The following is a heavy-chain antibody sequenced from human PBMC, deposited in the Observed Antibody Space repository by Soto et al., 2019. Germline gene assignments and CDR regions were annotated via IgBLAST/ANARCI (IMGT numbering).Heavy chain of an antibody. V-gene: IGHV1-69*13. CDR1: GGTFSSYA. Sequence: SVKVSCKASGGTFSSYAISWVRQAPGQGLEWMGGIIPIFGTANYAQKFQGRVTITADESTSTAYMELSSLRSEDTAVYYCARAGYCSGGSCYYYYYGMDVWGQGTTVTVSS. CDR3: ARAGYCSGGSCYYYYYGMDV. J-gene: IGHJ6*02. CDR2: IIPIFGTA. D-gene: IGHD2-15*01.